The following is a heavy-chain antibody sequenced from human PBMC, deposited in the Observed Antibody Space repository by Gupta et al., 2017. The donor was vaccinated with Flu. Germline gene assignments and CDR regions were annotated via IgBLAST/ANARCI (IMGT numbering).Heavy chain of an antibody. V-gene: IGHV3-53*01. Sequence: PGKGLEWISVIYSNDKTFYADSVRGRFTISRDNSQNILYLQMDRLRAEDTAAYYCTRDTRGSTVTSRPEAFDVWGRGTMVTVSS. CDR2: IYSNDKT. CDR3: TRDTRGSTVTSRPEAFDV. D-gene: IGHD4-17*01. J-gene: IGHJ3*01.